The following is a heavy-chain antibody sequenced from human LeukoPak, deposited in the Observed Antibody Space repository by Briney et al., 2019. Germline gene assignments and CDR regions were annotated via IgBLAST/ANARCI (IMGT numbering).Heavy chain of an antibody. D-gene: IGHD3-10*01. Sequence: VGSLKLSCAASGFTFNTYAMSWVRQAPGKGLEWVSGIRSSGVSTYYADAVKGRFTIPRDNSKNTLCLQMNSLRAEDTAVYYCAKEVRESAWYYFDYWGQGTLVTVSS. CDR2: IRSSGVST. CDR3: AKEVRESAWYYFDY. CDR1: GFTFNTYA. V-gene: IGHV3-23*01. J-gene: IGHJ4*01.